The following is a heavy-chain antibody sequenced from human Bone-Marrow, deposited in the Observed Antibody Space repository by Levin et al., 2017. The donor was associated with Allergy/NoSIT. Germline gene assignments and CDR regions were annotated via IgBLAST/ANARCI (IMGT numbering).Heavy chain of an antibody. Sequence: QTGGSLRLSCVAFGFTSENNAMHWLRQAPGKGLEWVSTINWNSNNIAYADSVKGRFTISRDNAKNSLYLQMNSLRAEDSAVYYCAKGYDILTGYPPFDLWGHGTLVTVSS. CDR3: AKGYDILTGYPPFDL. D-gene: IGHD3-9*01. V-gene: IGHV3-9*02. CDR1: GFTSENNA. J-gene: IGHJ4*01. CDR2: INWNSNNI.